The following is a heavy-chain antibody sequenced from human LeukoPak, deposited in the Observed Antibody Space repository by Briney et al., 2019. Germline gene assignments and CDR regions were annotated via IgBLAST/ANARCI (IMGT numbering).Heavy chain of an antibody. V-gene: IGHV4-59*01. J-gene: IGHJ4*02. D-gene: IGHD3-22*01. Sequence: KPSETLSLTCTVSGGSISSYYWSWIRQPPGKGLEWIGYIYYSGSTNYNPSLKSRVTISVDTSKNQFSLKLSSVTAADTAVYYCARGGDSSGYYYVALDYWGQGTLVTVSS. CDR1: GGSISSYY. CDR2: IYYSGST. CDR3: ARGGDSSGYYYVALDY.